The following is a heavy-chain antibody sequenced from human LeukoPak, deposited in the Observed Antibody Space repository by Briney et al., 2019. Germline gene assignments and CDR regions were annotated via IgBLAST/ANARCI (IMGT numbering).Heavy chain of an antibody. Sequence: GGSLRLSCAASGFTFSSYAMSWVRQAPGQGLEWVSAISGSGGSTYYADSVKGRFTISRDNSKNTLYLQMNSLRAEDTAVYYCAKETDQYYYYGMDAWGQGTTVTVSS. J-gene: IGHJ6*02. CDR3: AKETDQYYYYGMDA. CDR1: GFTFSSYA. CDR2: ISGSGGST. V-gene: IGHV3-23*01.